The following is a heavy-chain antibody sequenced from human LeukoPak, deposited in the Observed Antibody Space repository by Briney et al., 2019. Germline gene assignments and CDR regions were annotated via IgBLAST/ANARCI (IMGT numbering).Heavy chain of an antibody. V-gene: IGHV4-39*07. J-gene: IGHJ4*02. Sequence: GSLRLSCAASGFTFSSYWMSWVRQPPGKGLEWIGSIYYSGSTYYNPSLKSRVTISVDTSKNQFSLKLSSVTAADTAVYYCARDGAGSTVTINWGQGTLVTVSS. CDR2: IYYSGST. CDR1: GFTFSSYW. D-gene: IGHD4-17*01. CDR3: ARDGAGSTVTIN.